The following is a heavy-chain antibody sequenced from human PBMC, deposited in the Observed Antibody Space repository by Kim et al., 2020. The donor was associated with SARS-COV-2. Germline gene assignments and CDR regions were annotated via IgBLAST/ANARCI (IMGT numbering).Heavy chain of an antibody. CDR3: ARGLYYYDNSGWGNYFDY. D-gene: IGHD3-22*01. V-gene: IGHV4-39*07. CDR2: MYYTGST. CDR1: GGSISISTYY. J-gene: IGHJ4*02. Sequence: SETLSLTCTVSGGSISISTYYWGWIRQPPGKELEWIGSMYYTGSTYYNPSLKSRVTISGDMSKNQFSLKLSSVTAADTAVYYCARGLYYYDNSGWGNYFDYWGQGTLVTVSS.